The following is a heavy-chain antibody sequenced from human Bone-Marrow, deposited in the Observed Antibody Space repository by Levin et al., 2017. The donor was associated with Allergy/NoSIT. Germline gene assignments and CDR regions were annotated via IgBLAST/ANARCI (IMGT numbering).Heavy chain of an antibody. Sequence: SGPTLVKPTETLTLTCTFSGFSLTTSGVGVGWIRQPPGEALEWLALVYWDDDRRYSPSLKTRLAVIKDTSNNQVVLTMTNMDPVDTATYYCAHIMITFGGVLRIDAFDCWGQGTVVTVSS. CDR2: VYWDDDR. J-gene: IGHJ3*01. CDR1: GFSLTTSGVG. CDR3: AHIMITFGGVLRIDAFDC. D-gene: IGHD3-16*01. V-gene: IGHV2-5*02.